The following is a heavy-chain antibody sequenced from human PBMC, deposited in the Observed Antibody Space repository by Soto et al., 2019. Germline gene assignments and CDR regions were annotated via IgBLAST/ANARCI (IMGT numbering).Heavy chain of an antibody. V-gene: IGHV1-69*02. CDR1: GGTFSSYI. CDR3: ARVRNTGACNGKFDY. CDR2: IIPILAIA. Sequence: QVQLVQSGAEVKKPGSSVKVSCKASGGTFSSYIISWVRQAPGQGHEWMGRIIPILAIANYAQKFQGRVTITADKSTSPAYMALSSMGSEDTAAYYCARVRNTGACNGKFDYWGQGTLVTVSS. J-gene: IGHJ4*02. D-gene: IGHD5-18*01.